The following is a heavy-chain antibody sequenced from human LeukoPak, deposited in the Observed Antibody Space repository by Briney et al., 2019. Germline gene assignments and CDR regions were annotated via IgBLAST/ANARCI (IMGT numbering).Heavy chain of an antibody. CDR3: ARDLPWTNQLIAVAGKNWFDP. CDR1: GYTFTGYY. Sequence: ASVKVSCKASGYTFTGYYMHWLRQAPGQGLEWMGWINPNSGGTNYAQKFQGRVTMTRDTSISTAYMELSRLRSDDTAVYYCARDLPWTNQLIAVAGKNWFDPWGQGTLVTVSS. J-gene: IGHJ5*02. D-gene: IGHD6-19*01. V-gene: IGHV1-2*02. CDR2: INPNSGGT.